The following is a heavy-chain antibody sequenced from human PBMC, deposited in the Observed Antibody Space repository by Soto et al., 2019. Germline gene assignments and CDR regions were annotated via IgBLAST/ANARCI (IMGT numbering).Heavy chain of an antibody. D-gene: IGHD3-9*01. Sequence: QVQLKQWGAGLLKPSETLSLTCAVYGGSFTSYYWSWSRQPPGQGMEWIGEIHHSGITNYNPSRKSQFTISIDMSKHQYSLSLRSLTAAETGVYYCARILTGWNHLGYWGQGTPVTVSS. CDR1: GGSFTSYY. J-gene: IGHJ4*02. CDR3: ARILTGWNHLGY. V-gene: IGHV4-34*01. CDR2: IHHSGIT.